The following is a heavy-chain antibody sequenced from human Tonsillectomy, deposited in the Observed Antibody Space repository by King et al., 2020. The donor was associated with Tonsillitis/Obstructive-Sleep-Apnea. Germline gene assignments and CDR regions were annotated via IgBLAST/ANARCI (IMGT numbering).Heavy chain of an antibody. J-gene: IGHJ5*02. Sequence: VQLQESGPGLVKPSETLSLTCTVSGGSISSHYWTWIRQPPGKGLEWIGNIYYSGSTNYNPSLKSRVTISVDTSKNQFYLNLSSVTAAATAVYYCAGMNKIVTWGEGNLVTVS. CDR3: AGMNKIVT. CDR2: IYYSGST. D-gene: IGHD1/OR15-1a*01. V-gene: IGHV4-59*08. CDR1: GGSISSHY.